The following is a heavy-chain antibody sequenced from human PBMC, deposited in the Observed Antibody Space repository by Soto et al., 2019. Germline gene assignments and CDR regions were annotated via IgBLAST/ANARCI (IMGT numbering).Heavy chain of an antibody. J-gene: IGHJ2*01. CDR3: AKGLAYCGGDCYSHFDL. D-gene: IGHD2-21*02. V-gene: IGHV3-30*18. Sequence: QVQLVESGGGVVQPGRSLRLSCAASGFTFSSYGMHWVRQAPGKGLEWVAVISYDGSNKYYADSVKGRFTISRDNSKNTLYRQMNSRRVEDTAVYYCAKGLAYCGGDCYSHFDLWGRGTLVTVSS. CDR1: GFTFSSYG. CDR2: ISYDGSNK.